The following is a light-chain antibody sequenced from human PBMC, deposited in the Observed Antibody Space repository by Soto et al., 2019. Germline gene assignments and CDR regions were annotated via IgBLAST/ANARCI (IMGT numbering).Light chain of an antibody. J-gene: IGKJ1*01. V-gene: IGKV3-20*01. CDR1: QSXXXXX. Sequence: EIVLTQSPGTLSLSPGERATLSCRXSQSXXXXXXXXXXXXXXXXXXLXIYGASNRATGIPDRFSGSGSGTDFTLTISRLEPEDFAVYYCQQYGSSGTFGQGTKVDIK. CDR3: QQYGSSGT. CDR2: GAS.